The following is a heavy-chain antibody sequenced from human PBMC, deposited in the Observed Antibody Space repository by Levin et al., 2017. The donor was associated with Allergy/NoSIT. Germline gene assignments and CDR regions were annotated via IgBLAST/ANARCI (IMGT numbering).Heavy chain of an antibody. CDR1: GFTFGDYA. V-gene: IGHV3-9*01. Sequence: LTGGSLRLSCTASGFTFGDYAIHWVRQAPGKGLEWVSGISWNSGKIDYADSVKGRFTISRDNARNSLYMQMNSLKAEDTALYYCAKASAAAGDLFDYWGQGTLVTVSS. CDR3: AKASAAAGDLFDY. D-gene: IGHD6-13*01. CDR2: ISWNSGKI. J-gene: IGHJ4*02.